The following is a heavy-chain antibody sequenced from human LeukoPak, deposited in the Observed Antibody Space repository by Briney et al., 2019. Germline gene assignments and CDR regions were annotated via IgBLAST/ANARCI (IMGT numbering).Heavy chain of an antibody. CDR3: ARGIGAADF. Sequence: PSETLSLTCAVSGGSIGSRNWWSWVRQPPGKGLQWIGEIYQSGSSIYNPSLRSRVTMSVDKSKDQLSLKLSSVAAADTAVYYCARGIGAADFWGQGILVTVSS. CDR2: IYQSGSS. V-gene: IGHV4-4*02. D-gene: IGHD3-16*01. CDR1: GGSIGSRNW. J-gene: IGHJ4*02.